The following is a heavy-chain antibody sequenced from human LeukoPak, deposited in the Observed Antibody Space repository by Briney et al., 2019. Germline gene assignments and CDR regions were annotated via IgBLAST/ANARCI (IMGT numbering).Heavy chain of an antibody. Sequence: GGSLRLSCAASGFTFSSYGMSWVRQAPGKGLEWVSAISGSGGSTYYADSVKGRFTISRDNSKNTLYLQMNSLRAEDTAVYYCANLRVVRGVILYFDYWGQGTLVTVSS. CDR3: ANLRVVRGVILYFDY. CDR2: ISGSGGST. J-gene: IGHJ4*02. V-gene: IGHV3-23*01. D-gene: IGHD3-10*01. CDR1: GFTFSSYG.